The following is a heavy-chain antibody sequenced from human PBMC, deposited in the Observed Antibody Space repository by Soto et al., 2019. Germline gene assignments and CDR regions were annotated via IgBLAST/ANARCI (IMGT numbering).Heavy chain of an antibody. D-gene: IGHD3-3*01. Sequence: QVQLQESGPGLVKPSETLSLTCTVSGGSISSYYWSWIRQPPGKGLEWIGYIYYSGSTNYNPSLKSRVTTSVDTSKNQFSLKLSSVTAADTAVYYCARDRLSYDFWSGRGAFDIWGQGTMVTVSS. CDR2: IYYSGST. CDR3: ARDRLSYDFWSGRGAFDI. J-gene: IGHJ3*02. CDR1: GGSISSYY. V-gene: IGHV4-59*01.